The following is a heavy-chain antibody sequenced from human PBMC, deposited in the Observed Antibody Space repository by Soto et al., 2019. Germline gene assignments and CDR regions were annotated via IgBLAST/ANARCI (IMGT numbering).Heavy chain of an antibody. CDR1: GFTFSTHG. Sequence: GGSLRLSCEASGFTFSTHGMHWVRQAPGKGLEWVAVISYHGRNKYYADSVKGRFTISRDNSKNTLYLQMDSLGPADTAVYYCVKDQRYYISGYIDSWGLGAPVTVSS. CDR3: VKDQRYYISGYIDS. CDR2: ISYHGRNK. V-gene: IGHV3-30*18. J-gene: IGHJ4*02. D-gene: IGHD3-22*01.